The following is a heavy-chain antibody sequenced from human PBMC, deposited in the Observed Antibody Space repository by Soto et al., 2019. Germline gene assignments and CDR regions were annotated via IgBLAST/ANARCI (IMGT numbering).Heavy chain of an antibody. J-gene: IGHJ6*02. CDR3: ARDLGTVAYDSVGAMDV. V-gene: IGHV1-2*02. CDR2: INPNSGGT. Sequence: QVQLVQSGAEVKKPGASVKVSCKASGYTFTGYYMHWVRQAPGQGLEWMGWINPNSGGTNYAQKFQGMVTMTRDTSISTAYMELSRPSSNDTAMYYCARDLGTVAYDSVGAMDVWGQGTTVTVSS. D-gene: IGHD5-12*01. CDR1: GYTFTGYY.